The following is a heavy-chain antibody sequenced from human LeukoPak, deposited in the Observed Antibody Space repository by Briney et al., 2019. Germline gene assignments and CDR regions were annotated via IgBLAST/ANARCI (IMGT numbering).Heavy chain of an antibody. CDR3: ARDLHDSSGYYSRYYYYYYMDV. D-gene: IGHD3-22*01. Sequence: PSETLSLTCTVSGGSISSSSYYWGWIRQPPGKGLEWIGSIYYSGSTYYSPSLKSRVTISVDTSKNQFSLKLRSVTAADTAVYYCARDLHDSSGYYSRYYYYYYMDVWGKGTTVTISS. V-gene: IGHV4-39*02. J-gene: IGHJ6*03. CDR2: IYYSGST. CDR1: GGSISSSSYY.